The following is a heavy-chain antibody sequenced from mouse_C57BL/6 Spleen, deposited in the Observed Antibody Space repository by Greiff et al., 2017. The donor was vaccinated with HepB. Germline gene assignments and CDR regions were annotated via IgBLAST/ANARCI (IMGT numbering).Heavy chain of an antibody. CDR3: ASQITTSFGYAMDY. D-gene: IGHD1-1*01. V-gene: IGHV2-2*01. CDR1: GFSLTSYG. Sequence: QVQLKQSGPGLVQPSQSLSITCTVSGFSLTSYGVHWVRQSPGKGLEWLGVIWSGGSTDYNAAFISRLSISKDNSKSQVFFKMNSLQADDTAIYYCASQITTSFGYAMDYWGQGTSVTVSS. CDR2: IWSGGST. J-gene: IGHJ4*01.